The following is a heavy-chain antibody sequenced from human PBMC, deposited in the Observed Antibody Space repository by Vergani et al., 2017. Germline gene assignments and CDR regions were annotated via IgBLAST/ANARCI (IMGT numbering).Heavy chain of an antibody. J-gene: IGHJ3*02. D-gene: IGHD5-24*01. CDR1: GFSVSSSGVG. CDR3: AQILSKKGYNYDAFDI. CDR2: IYWNDDT. V-gene: IGHV2-5*01. Sequence: QITLKESGPTLVKPTQTLTLTCTVSGFSVSSSGVGVAWIRQPPGKALECLAIIYWNDDTRYSPSLMGRLTIAKDTSRNQVVLRMTNMDPVDTAMYYCAQILSKKGYNYDAFDIWGQGTMVIVSS.